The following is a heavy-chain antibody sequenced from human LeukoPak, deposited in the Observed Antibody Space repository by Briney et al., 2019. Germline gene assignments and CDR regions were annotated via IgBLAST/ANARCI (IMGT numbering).Heavy chain of an antibody. J-gene: IGHJ6*02. Sequence: PGGSLRLSCTASGFIFDTHTLTSVRQAPGKGLEWVASISGSGDSTNHGVPVKGRFTISRDNFKRIVHLEMSNLRAGDAAMYYCVRRAAGRGMDFWGLGTTVIVSS. CDR1: GFIFDTHT. D-gene: IGHD1-14*01. V-gene: IGHV3-23*01. CDR3: VRRAAGRGMDF. CDR2: ISGSGDST.